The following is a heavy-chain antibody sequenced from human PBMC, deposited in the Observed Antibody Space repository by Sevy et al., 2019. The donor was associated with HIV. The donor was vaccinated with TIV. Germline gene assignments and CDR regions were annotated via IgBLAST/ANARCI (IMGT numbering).Heavy chain of an antibody. CDR3: ARGRQQWLVAVGVWFDP. V-gene: IGHV3-64*01. CDR2: ISSNGGST. D-gene: IGHD6-19*01. J-gene: IGHJ5*02. CDR1: GFTFSSYA. Sequence: GGSLRLSCAASGFTFSSYAMHWVRQAPGKGLEYVSAISSNGGSTYYANSVKGRFTISRDNSKNTLYLQMGSLRAEDMAAYYCARGRQQWLVAVGVWFDPWGQGTLVTVSS.